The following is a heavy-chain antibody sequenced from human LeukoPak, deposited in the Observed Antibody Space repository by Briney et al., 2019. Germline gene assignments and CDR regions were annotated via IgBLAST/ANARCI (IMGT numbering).Heavy chain of an antibody. V-gene: IGHV1-8*01. CDR2: MNPNSGNT. CDR1: GYRFIGYD. D-gene: IGHD6-13*01. CDR3: ASGVSVAAAGTGKKLSWDY. Sequence: ASVKVSCKASGYRFIGYDINWVRQATGQGLEWMGWMNPNSGNTGYAQKFQGRVTRTRNTSISTAYMELSNLRSEDTAVYYCASGVSVAAAGTGKKLSWDYWGQGTLVTVSS. J-gene: IGHJ4*02.